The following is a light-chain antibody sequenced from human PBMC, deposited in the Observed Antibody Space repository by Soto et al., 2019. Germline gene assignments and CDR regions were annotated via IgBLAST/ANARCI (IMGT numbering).Light chain of an antibody. V-gene: IGKV3-15*01. CDR1: QSVSSN. J-gene: IGKJ4*01. CDR3: QQYNNWPPLT. CDR2: GAS. Sequence: EIVMTQSPATLSVSPGERATLSCRASQSVSSNLAWYQQKPGQAPRLIIYGASTRATGIPARFSGSGSGTEFTFTISSLQSEDFAVYYCQQYNNWPPLTFGGGTKVEIK.